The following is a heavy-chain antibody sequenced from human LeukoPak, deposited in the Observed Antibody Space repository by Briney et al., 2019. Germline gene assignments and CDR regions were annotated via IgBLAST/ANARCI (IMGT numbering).Heavy chain of an antibody. V-gene: IGHV1-3*01. CDR3: ARSFFPHYYDSSGYYEPFDY. D-gene: IGHD3-22*01. Sequence: PVASVTVSCKASGYTFTSYAMHWVRQAPGQRLEWMGWINAGNGNTKYSQKFQGRVTITRDTSASTAYMELSSLRSEDTAVYYCARSFFPHYYDSSGYYEPFDYWGQGTLVTVSS. CDR1: GYTFTSYA. CDR2: INAGNGNT. J-gene: IGHJ4*02.